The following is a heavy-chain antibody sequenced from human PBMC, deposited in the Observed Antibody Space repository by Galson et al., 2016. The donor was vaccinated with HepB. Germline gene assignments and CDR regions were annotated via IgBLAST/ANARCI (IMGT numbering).Heavy chain of an antibody. V-gene: IGHV4-34*01. CDR2: ITHSGTT. Sequence: SETLSLTCAVYGGSFSDYYWSWVRQPPGKGLEWVGEITHSGTTSYNPSLKSRVTMSQDTSRSHPFLSLTSVTAADTAIYYWARTSAAGYSTWGQGTLVTVSS. CDR3: ARTSAAGYST. CDR1: GGSFSDYY. D-gene: IGHD5-12*01. J-gene: IGHJ5*02.